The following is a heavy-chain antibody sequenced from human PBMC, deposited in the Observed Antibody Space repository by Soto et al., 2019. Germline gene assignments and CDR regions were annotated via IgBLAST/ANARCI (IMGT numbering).Heavy chain of an antibody. V-gene: IGHV1-3*01. CDR3: TTGGQWLKTSPAFDI. D-gene: IGHD6-19*01. CDR1: GYTFTSYA. CDR2: INAGNGNT. Sequence: GASVKVSCKASGYTFTSYAMHWVRQAPGQRLEWMGWINAGNGNTKYSQKFQGRVTITRDTSASTAYMELSSLRSEDTAVYYCTTGGQWLKTSPAFDIWGQGTMVTVSS. J-gene: IGHJ3*02.